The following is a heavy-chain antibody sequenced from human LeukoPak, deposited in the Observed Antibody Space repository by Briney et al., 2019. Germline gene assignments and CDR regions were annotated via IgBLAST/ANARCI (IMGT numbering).Heavy chain of an antibody. V-gene: IGHV4-39*01. CDR1: GGSISSSSYY. CDR3: ARLAALTIDP. CDR2: IYYSGST. D-gene: IGHD6-13*01. Sequence: SETLSLTCTVSGGSISSSSYYWGWIRQPPGKELDWIGSIYYSGSTYYNPSLESRVTISVDTSKNQFSLKLNSVTAADTAVYYCARLAALTIDPWGQGTLVTVSS. J-gene: IGHJ5*02.